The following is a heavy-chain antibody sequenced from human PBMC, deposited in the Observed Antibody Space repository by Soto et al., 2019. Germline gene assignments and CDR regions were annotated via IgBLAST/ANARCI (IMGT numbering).Heavy chain of an antibody. J-gene: IGHJ4*02. CDR2: IYWDGDD. V-gene: IGHV2-5*02. D-gene: IGHD1-1*01. Sequence: QITLKESGPTLVRPTQTLTLTCAVSGFSLSTTEVGVGWIRQPPGKALEWLALIYWDGDDRYSPSLRSRLTITKHTSINQVVLTMTNMDPVDTATYFCSHKSSAGGMFDYWGQGTLVTVSS. CDR3: SHKSSAGGMFDY. CDR1: GFSLSTTEVG.